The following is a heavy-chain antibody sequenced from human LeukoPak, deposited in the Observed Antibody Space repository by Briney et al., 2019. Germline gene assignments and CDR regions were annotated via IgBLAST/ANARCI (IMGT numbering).Heavy chain of an antibody. CDR1: GGSFSGYY. J-gene: IGHJ4*02. Sequence: PSETLSLTCAVYGGSFSGYYWSWIRQPPGKGLEWIGEINHSGSTNYNPSLKSRVTISVDTSKNQFSLKLSSVTAADTAVYYYARESGYFDYWGQGTLVTVSS. D-gene: IGHD3-10*01. V-gene: IGHV4-34*01. CDR3: ARESGYFDY. CDR2: INHSGST.